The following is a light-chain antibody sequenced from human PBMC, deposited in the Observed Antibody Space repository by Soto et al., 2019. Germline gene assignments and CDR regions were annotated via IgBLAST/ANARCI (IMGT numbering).Light chain of an antibody. J-gene: IGKJ2*01. CDR3: QQYNSYSPYT. CDR1: QSISSW. CDR2: KAS. V-gene: IGKV1-5*03. Sequence: DIQMTQSPSTPSASVGDRVTITCRASQSISSWLAWYQQKPGKAPKLLIYKASSLESGVPSRFSGSESGTEFTLTISSLQPDDFATYYCQQYNSYSPYTFGQGTKLEIK.